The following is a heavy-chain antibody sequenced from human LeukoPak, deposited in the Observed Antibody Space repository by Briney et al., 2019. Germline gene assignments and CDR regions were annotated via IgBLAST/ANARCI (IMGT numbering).Heavy chain of an antibody. J-gene: IGHJ4*02. CDR1: GFTFSNYW. D-gene: IGHD3-16*01. CDR3: ARPTGYDYVWGSYHPFDY. CDR2: IKQDGGEK. Sequence: GGSLRLSCAASGFTFSNYWMNWVRQAPGKGLEWVANIKQDGGEKSYVDSVKGRFTISRDNAKNSLYLQMNSLRAEDTAVYYCARPTGYDYVWGSYHPFDYWGQGTLVTVSS. V-gene: IGHV3-7*01.